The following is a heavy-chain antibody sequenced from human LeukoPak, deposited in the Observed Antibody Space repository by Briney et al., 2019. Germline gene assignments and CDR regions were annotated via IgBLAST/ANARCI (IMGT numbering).Heavy chain of an antibody. V-gene: IGHV4-34*01. J-gene: IGHJ4*02. Sequence: PSEPLSLTCAVYGGSFSGYYWSWLRQPPGKGLEWIGEINHSGSTNYNPSLKSRVTISVDTSKNQFSLKLSSVTAADTAVYYCARGQRRAAAGTRFDYWGQGTLVTVSS. CDR3: ARGQRRAAAGTRFDY. D-gene: IGHD6-13*01. CDR2: INHSGST. CDR1: GGSFSGYY.